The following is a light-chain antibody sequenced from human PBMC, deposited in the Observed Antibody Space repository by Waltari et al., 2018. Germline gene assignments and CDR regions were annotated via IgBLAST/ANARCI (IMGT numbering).Light chain of an antibody. J-gene: IGLJ3*02. CDR1: SRDVGGYNY. V-gene: IGLV2-8*01. CDR3: SSFAGRDNFGV. Sequence: QSALTQPPSAAGSPGQSVTISCTGTSRDVGGYNYVSWYQQHPGKAPQLWIYEVNKRASVFPDRLSGSKSGNMASLTVSGLQVEDEGDYYCSSFAGRDNFGVFGGGTKLTVL. CDR2: EVN.